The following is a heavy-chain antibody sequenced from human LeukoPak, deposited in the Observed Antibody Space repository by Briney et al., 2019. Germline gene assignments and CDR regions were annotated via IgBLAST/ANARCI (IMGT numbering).Heavy chain of an antibody. CDR3: ARASGPFDY. D-gene: IGHD3-10*01. CDR1: GFTFSVYG. Sequence: GESLRLSCAASGFTFSVYGMHWVRQAPGKGLEWVGVIWNDGSNKYYADSVKGRFTISRDNSKNTLYLQMNSLRAEDTAVYSCARASGPFDYWGQGTLVTVSS. CDR2: IWNDGSNK. J-gene: IGHJ4*02. V-gene: IGHV3-33*01.